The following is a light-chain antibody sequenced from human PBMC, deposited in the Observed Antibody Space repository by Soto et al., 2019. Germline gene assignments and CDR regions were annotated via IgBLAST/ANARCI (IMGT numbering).Light chain of an antibody. CDR2: DAS. V-gene: IGKV3-15*01. CDR3: QQRSNWPPIT. J-gene: IGKJ5*01. CDR1: QTLINK. Sequence: IEMTQSPATLSVSPGERATLSCRASQTLINKLAWFQQQPGQAPRLLIYDASTRATGVPARFSGSGSGTEFTLTISSLQSEDFAVYYCQQRSNWPPITFGQGTRLE.